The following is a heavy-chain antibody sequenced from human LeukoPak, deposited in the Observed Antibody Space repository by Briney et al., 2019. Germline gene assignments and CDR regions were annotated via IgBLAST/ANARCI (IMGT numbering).Heavy chain of an antibody. Sequence: GGALRLSCAASGFTFSNYAIHWVRQAPGKGLECVSAISSNGGSTYYADSVKGRFTVSRDNSKNTLYLQMGSLRTEDTAVYYCARLSSALDSWGQGTLVTVS. CDR1: GFTFSNYA. V-gene: IGHV3-64*02. J-gene: IGHJ4*02. CDR3: ARLSSALDS. CDR2: ISSNGGST. D-gene: IGHD6-25*01.